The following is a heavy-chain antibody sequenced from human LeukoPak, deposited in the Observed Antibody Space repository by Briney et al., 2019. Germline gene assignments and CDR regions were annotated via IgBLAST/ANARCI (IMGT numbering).Heavy chain of an antibody. V-gene: IGHV4-28*04. Sequence: SSETLSLTCAVSGDSVSSNHWWGWIRQSPTKGLEWIGYIYYSGGVYYNPSLKSRVTMSIDTSKNQFSLILTSVTAADAGVYYCTRAVAGHPDWGQGTLVTVSS. J-gene: IGHJ4*02. D-gene: IGHD6-19*01. CDR2: IYYSGGV. CDR3: TRAVAGHPD. CDR1: GDSVSSNHW.